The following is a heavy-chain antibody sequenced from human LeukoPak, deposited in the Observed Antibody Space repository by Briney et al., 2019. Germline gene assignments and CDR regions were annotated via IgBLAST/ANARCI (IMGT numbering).Heavy chain of an antibody. CDR2: ISAYNGDT. CDR1: GYPFSTYG. Sequence: GASVKVSCKASGYPFSTYGIIWVRQAAGHGLEWMGWISAYNGDTKYAQKVQGRVTMTTDTSTSTAYMELRSLRSDDTAVYYCARDGGYDLYYFDYWGQGTLVTVSS. V-gene: IGHV1-18*01. D-gene: IGHD5-12*01. J-gene: IGHJ4*02. CDR3: ARDGGYDLYYFDY.